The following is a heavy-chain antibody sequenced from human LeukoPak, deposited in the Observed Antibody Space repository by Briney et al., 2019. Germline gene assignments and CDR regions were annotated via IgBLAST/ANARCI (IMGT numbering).Heavy chain of an antibody. J-gene: IGHJ4*02. CDR3: ARVRFFAQNYFDY. V-gene: IGHV1-2*02. CDR2: INPNSGGT. Sequence: ASVKVSCKASGYTFTDFYMHWVRQAPGQGLEWMGWINPNSGGTNYAQKFQGRVTMTRDTSISTAYMELSSLKSDDTAVYYCARVRFFAQNYFDYWGQGTLVTVSS. CDR1: GYTFTDFY. D-gene: IGHD3-3*01.